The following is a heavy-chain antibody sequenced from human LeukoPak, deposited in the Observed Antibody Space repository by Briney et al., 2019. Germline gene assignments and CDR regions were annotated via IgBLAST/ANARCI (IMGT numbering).Heavy chain of an antibody. V-gene: IGHV4-4*02. CDR1: GASISSTNW. CDR2: IYETGNT. CDR3: GRLPGSVYYLDL. D-gene: IGHD6-25*01. J-gene: IGHJ4*02. Sequence: SETLSLTCTVSGASISSTNWWSWVRQPPGKGLEWIGEIYETGNTNYNPSLKSRVTISVDKSKNQFSLKLTSVTAADTAVYYCGRLPGSVYYLDLWGQGTLVTVSS.